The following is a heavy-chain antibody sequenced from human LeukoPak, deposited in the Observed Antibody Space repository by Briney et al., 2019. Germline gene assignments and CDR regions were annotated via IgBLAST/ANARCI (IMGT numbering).Heavy chain of an antibody. Sequence: PSETLSLTSTVSGGSISPGYYWSWVRQPAGKELQWIGRIYSSGDTHYNPSFQSRVTMSVDTSKNQFSLNLSSVTAADTAVYYCARDNIPAHINDAFDIWGQGRMVTVSA. CDR2: IYSSGDT. D-gene: IGHD6-13*01. J-gene: IGHJ3*02. V-gene: IGHV4-4*07. CDR3: ARDNIPAHINDAFDI. CDR1: GGSISPGYY.